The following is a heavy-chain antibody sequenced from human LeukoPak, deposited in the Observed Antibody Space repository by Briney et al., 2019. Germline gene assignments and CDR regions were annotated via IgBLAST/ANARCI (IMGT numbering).Heavy chain of an antibody. Sequence: QPGGSLRLSCAASGFTFSSYGMHWVRQAPGKGLEWVAFIRYDGSNKYYADSVKGRFTISRDNSKNTLYLQMNSLRAEDTAVYYCAKAGMSSGWYIYFDYWGQGTLVTVSS. V-gene: IGHV3-30*02. J-gene: IGHJ4*02. CDR1: GFTFSSYG. D-gene: IGHD6-19*01. CDR3: AKAGMSSGWYIYFDY. CDR2: IRYDGSNK.